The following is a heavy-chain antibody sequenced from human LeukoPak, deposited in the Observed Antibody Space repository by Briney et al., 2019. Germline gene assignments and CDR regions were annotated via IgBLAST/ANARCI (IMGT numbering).Heavy chain of an antibody. CDR1: GFTFSSYA. Sequence: GGSLRLACAASGFTFSSYAMTWVRQAPGKGLEWVSGISGSGGDTYYADSVKGRFTISRDNSKNTLYLQMNSLRAEDTAVYYCATDRGYSGYDPDPDYWGQGTLVTVSS. V-gene: IGHV3-23*01. J-gene: IGHJ4*02. CDR3: ATDRGYSGYDPDPDY. D-gene: IGHD5-12*01. CDR2: ISGSGGDT.